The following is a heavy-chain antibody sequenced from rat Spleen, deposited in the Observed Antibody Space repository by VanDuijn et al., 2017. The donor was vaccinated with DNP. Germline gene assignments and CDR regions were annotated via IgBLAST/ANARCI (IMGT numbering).Heavy chain of an antibody. J-gene: IGHJ2*01. CDR2: ISSGGST. D-gene: IGHD5-1*01. CDR3: TRDSLNWEGDY. Sequence: QVQLKESGPGMVQPSQTLSLTCTVSGFSLTDYSVHWVRQPPGKVLEWIAAISSGGSTYYNSALKSRLSISRDTSKSQVFLKMNSLQTEDTAIYYCTRDSLNWEGDYWGQGVMVTVSS. CDR1: GFSLTDYS. V-gene: IGHV2-19*01.